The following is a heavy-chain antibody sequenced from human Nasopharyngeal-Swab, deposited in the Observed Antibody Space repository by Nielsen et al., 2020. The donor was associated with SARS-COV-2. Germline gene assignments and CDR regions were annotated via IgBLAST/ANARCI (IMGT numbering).Heavy chain of an antibody. CDR1: GFTFSSYA. CDR2: ISSNGGST. Sequence: ESLKISCSASGFTFSSYAMHWVRQVPGKGLEYVSAISSNGGSTYYADSVKGRFTISRDNSKNTLYLQMSSLRAEDTAVYYCGAYYYGSGTDFDYWGQGTLVTVSS. V-gene: IGHV3-64D*06. D-gene: IGHD3-10*01. CDR3: GAYYYGSGTDFDY. J-gene: IGHJ4*02.